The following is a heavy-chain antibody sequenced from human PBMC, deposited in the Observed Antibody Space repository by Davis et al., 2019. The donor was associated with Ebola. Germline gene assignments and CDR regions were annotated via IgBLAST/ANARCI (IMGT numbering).Heavy chain of an antibody. Sequence: LTPSCPLSAGSIRSYYWSWIRQPPGKGLEWTRYIYYSGSTNYNPSLKSRVTISVDTSKNQFSLKLSSVTDADTAVYYCARGKYYYGMDVWGQGTTVTVSS. V-gene: IGHV4-59*01. CDR3: ARGKYYYGMDV. CDR2: IYYSGST. CDR1: AGSIRSYY. J-gene: IGHJ6*02.